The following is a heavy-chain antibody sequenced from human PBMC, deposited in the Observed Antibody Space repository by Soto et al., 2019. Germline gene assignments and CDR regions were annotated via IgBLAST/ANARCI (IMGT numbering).Heavy chain of an antibody. CDR2: IYPGDSDT. J-gene: IGHJ4*02. D-gene: IGHD6-13*01. CDR1: GYSFTTYW. CDR3: ARFAAAGRGLDY. Sequence: GVSLKISCKGSGYSFTTYWIGWVRQMPGKGLEWMGSIYPGDSDTRDSPSFQGQVTISADKSISTAYLQWSSLKASDTAMYYWARFAAAGRGLDYWGQGTLVTVSS. V-gene: IGHV5-51*01.